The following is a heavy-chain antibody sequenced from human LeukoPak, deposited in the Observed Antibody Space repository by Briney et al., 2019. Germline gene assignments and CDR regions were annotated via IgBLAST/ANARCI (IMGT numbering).Heavy chain of an antibody. J-gene: IGHJ4*02. CDR2: INHSGST. V-gene: IGHV4-34*01. CDR1: GGSFSGYY. Sequence: SETLSLTCAVYGGSFSGYYWSWIRQPPGKGLEWIGEINHSGSTNYNPSLKSRVTISVDTSKNQFSLKLSSVTAADTAVYYCARAWAVAGEPRLDYWGQGTLVTVSS. D-gene: IGHD6-19*01. CDR3: ARAWAVAGEPRLDY.